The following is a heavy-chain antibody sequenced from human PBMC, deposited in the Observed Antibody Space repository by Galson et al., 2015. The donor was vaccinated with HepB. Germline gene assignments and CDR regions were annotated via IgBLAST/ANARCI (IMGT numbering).Heavy chain of an antibody. CDR2: ISYDGSIK. CDR1: GFTFSSYA. CDR3: ASDCDGSGSFYNMLGY. J-gene: IGHJ4*02. V-gene: IGHV3-30-3*01. D-gene: IGHD3-10*01. Sequence: SLRLSCAASGFTFSSYAMHWVRQAPGKGLEWVAVISYDGSIKYYADSVKGRLSISRDNSKDTVYLQMNSLRDEGTAVYYCASDCDGSGSFYNMLGYWGQGTMVTVSS.